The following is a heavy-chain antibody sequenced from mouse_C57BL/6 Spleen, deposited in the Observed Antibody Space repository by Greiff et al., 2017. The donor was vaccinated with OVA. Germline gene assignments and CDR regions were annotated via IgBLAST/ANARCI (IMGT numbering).Heavy chain of an antibody. D-gene: IGHD1-1*01. CDR2: ISNGGGST. CDR1: GFTFSDYY. Sequence: EVQRVESGGGLVQPGGSLTLSCAASGFTFSDYYMYWVRQTPEKRLEWVAYISNGGGSTYYPDTVKGRFTISRDNAKNTLYLQMSRLKSEDTAMYYCARQGHYGSRGAMDYWGQGTSVTVSS. CDR3: ARQGHYGSRGAMDY. V-gene: IGHV5-12*01. J-gene: IGHJ4*01.